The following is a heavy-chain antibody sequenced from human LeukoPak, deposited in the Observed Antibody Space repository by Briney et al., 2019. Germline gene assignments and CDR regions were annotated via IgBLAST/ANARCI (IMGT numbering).Heavy chain of an antibody. CDR2: IYYSGST. D-gene: IGHD6-6*01. CDR1: GCSISSSSYY. CDR3: ARHGPYSSSSGYYYYYMDV. V-gene: IGHV4-39*01. Sequence: SETLSLTCTVSGCSISSSSYYWGWIRQPPGKGLEWIGSIYYSGSTYYNPSLKSLVTISVDTSKNQFSLKLSSVTAADTAVYYCARHGPYSSSSGYYYYYMDVWGKGTTVTVSS. J-gene: IGHJ6*03.